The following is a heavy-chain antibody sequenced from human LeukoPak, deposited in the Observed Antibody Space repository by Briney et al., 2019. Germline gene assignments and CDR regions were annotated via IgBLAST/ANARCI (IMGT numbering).Heavy chain of an antibody. V-gene: IGHV1-18*04. CDR1: GYTFTSYG. D-gene: IGHD2-2*01. CDR3: ARGVRDIVVVPAAMALFDY. CDR2: ISAYNGNT. J-gene: IGHJ4*02. Sequence: GASVKVSCKASGYTFTSYGISWVRRAPGQGLEWMGWISAYNGNTNYAQKLQGRVTMTTDTSTSTAYMELRSLRSDDTAVYYCARGVRDIVVVPAAMALFDYWGQGTLVTVSS.